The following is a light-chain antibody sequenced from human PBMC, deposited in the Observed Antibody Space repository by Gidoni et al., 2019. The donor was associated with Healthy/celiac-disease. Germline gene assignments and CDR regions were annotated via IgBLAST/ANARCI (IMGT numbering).Light chain of an antibody. CDR1: QRVSSN. V-gene: IGKV3-15*01. CDR3: QQYNNWPPWT. CDR2: GAS. J-gene: IGKJ1*01. Sequence: EIVMTQSAATLSVSPGERATLSCRASQRVSSNLAWYQQKPGQAPRLLIYGASTRATGIPARFSGSGSGTEFTLTISSLQSEDFAVYYCQQYNNWPPWTFGQXTKVEIK.